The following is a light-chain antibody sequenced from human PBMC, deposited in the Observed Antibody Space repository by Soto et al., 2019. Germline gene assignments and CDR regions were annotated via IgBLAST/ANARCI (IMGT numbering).Light chain of an antibody. CDR1: SSDVGGYKY. J-gene: IGLJ2*01. CDR2: EVS. CDR3: SSYTSSSTRVV. Sequence: QSALTQPRSVSGSPGQSVTISCTGTSSDVGGYKYVSWYQQHPGKAPKFMIYEVSNRPSGVSNRFSGSKSGNTASLTISGLQAEDEADYYCSSYTSSSTRVVFGGGTKLTVL. V-gene: IGLV2-14*01.